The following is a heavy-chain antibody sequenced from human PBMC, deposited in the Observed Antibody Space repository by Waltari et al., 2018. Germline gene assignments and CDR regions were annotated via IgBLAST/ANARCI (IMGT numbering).Heavy chain of an antibody. D-gene: IGHD3-3*01. CDR2: VSGRGADI. V-gene: IGHV3-11*04. J-gene: IGHJ6*02. CDR3: ARDLTVLDYDYGLDV. Sequence: QVQLVESGGGLVKPGGSLRLSCIASGFSFRDYYVTWIRQAPGKGLEWVSKVSGRGADINYADSVKGRFTVSRDNAKNSLYLQMNSLRAEDTAVYYCARDLTVLDYDYGLDVWGQGTTVTVSS. CDR1: GFSFRDYY.